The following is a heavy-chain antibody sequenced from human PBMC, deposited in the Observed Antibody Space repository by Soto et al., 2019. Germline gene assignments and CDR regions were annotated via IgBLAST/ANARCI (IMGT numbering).Heavy chain of an antibody. CDR1: GFTVSSNY. V-gene: IGHV3-66*04. CDR3: AKPIPMVRGEDL. CDR2: IYSGGSQ. D-gene: IGHD3-10*01. J-gene: IGHJ2*01. Sequence: EVQLVESGGGLVQPGGSLRLSCAASGFTVSSNYMSWVRQAPGKGLEWVSVIYSGGSQYYADPVKGRFTISSDNSNNTLYLHMNSLSAEDMAVYYCAKPIPMVRGEDLLGRGTLVLVSS.